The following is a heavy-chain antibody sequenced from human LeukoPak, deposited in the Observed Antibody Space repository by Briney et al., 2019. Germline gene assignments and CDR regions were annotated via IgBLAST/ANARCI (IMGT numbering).Heavy chain of an antibody. CDR3: ATGVTMVRGVIPP. V-gene: IGHV1-24*01. Sequence: ASVKVSCKVSGYALTELSMHWVRQAPGKGLEWMGGFDPEDGETIYAQKFQGRVTMTEDTSTDTAYMELSSLRSEDTAVYYCATGVTMVRGVIPPWGQGTLVTVSS. D-gene: IGHD3-10*01. CDR2: FDPEDGET. J-gene: IGHJ5*02. CDR1: GYALTELS.